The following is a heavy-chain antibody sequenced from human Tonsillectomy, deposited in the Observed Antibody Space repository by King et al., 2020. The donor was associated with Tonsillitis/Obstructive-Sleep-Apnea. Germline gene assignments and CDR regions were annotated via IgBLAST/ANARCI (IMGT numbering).Heavy chain of an antibody. Sequence: VQLVESGAEVKKPGESLKISCKGSGYNFANSWIAWVRQMPGKGLDWMGIIFPADSDTRYSPSFQGKVTISADRSVTTAYLQWSSLKASDSALYYCASVVYSNYGIDYWGQGTLVTVSS. V-gene: IGHV5-51*01. CDR2: IFPADSDT. D-gene: IGHD4-11*01. CDR1: GYNFANSW. J-gene: IGHJ4*02. CDR3: ASVVYSNYGIDY.